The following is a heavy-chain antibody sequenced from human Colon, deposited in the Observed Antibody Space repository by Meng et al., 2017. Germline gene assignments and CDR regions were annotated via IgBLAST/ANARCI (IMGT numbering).Heavy chain of an antibody. D-gene: IGHD5-12*01. CDR3: ARVPVAHNWFDP. Sequence: QAQLGQSGAELKKPGASVRVSCKASGYIFPTYGFTWVRQAPGQGLEWVGWIAYNGKTNYAEKLHDRVTMTTDTSTTTAYMELRNLRSDDTAVYYCARVPVAHNWFDPWGQGTLVTVSS. J-gene: IGHJ5*02. V-gene: IGHV1-18*01. CDR2: IAYNGKT. CDR1: GYIFPTYG.